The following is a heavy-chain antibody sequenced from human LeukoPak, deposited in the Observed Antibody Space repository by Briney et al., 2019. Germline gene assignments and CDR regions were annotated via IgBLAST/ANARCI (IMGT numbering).Heavy chain of an antibody. J-gene: IGHJ3*02. CDR1: GGSIANYF. V-gene: IGHV4-59*01. CDR2: IYSDGST. D-gene: IGHD6-13*01. CDR3: ASASDSSHAYSVGHI. Sequence: SETLSLTCTVSGGSIANYFWSWLRQPPGKGLEWIGYIYSDGSTKYNPSLKNRVTISVDTSKYQFSLKLTSVTAAYTAVYYCASASDSSHAYSVGHIWGQGTMVTVS.